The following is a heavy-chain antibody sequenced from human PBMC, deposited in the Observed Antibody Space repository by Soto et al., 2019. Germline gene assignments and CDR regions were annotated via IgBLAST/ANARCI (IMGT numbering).Heavy chain of an antibody. CDR3: ARHGTSWSTNFDS. CDR1: GGSISSYY. Sequence: PSETLSLTCTVSGGSISSYYWSWIRQPPGKGLEWIGYIYYSGSTNYNPSLKSRLTISVDTSKNQFSLNLNSVTAADTAVYYCARHGTSWSTNFDSWGQGTLVTVSS. CDR2: IYYSGST. D-gene: IGHD2-2*01. J-gene: IGHJ4*02. V-gene: IGHV4-59*08.